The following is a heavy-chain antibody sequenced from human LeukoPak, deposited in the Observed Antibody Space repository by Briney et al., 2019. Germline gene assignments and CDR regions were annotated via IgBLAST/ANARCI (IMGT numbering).Heavy chain of an antibody. Sequence: SVKVSCKASGGTFSSYAISWVRQAPGQGLEWMGGIIPIFGTANYAQKFQGRVTITADESTSTAYMELSSLRSEDTAVYYCARGNWGGSYYDYWGQGTLVTVSS. V-gene: IGHV1-69*13. CDR2: IIPIFGTA. D-gene: IGHD3-10*01. J-gene: IGHJ4*02. CDR1: GGTFSSYA. CDR3: ARGNWGGSYYDY.